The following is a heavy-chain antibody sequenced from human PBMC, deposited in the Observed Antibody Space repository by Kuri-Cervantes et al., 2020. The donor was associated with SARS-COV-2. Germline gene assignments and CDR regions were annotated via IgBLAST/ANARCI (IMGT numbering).Heavy chain of an antibody. Sequence: SETLSLTCTVSGGSISNSSYYWGWIRQPPGKGLEWIGSIYHSGSTYYNPSLKSRVTISVDTSKNQFSLKLSSVTAADTAVYYCARAGIGAVAGNFDYWGQGTLVTVSS. CDR1: GGSISNSSYY. CDR2: IYHSGST. D-gene: IGHD6-19*01. CDR3: ARAGIGAVAGNFDY. V-gene: IGHV4-39*07. J-gene: IGHJ4*02.